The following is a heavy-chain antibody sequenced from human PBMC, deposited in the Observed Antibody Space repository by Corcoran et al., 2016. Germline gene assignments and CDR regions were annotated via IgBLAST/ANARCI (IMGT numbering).Heavy chain of an antibody. V-gene: IGHV5-51*01. Sequence: EVQLVQSGAEVKKPGESLKISCKGSGYSFTSYWIGWVRQMPGKGLEWMGIIYPGDSDTRYSPSFQGQVTISADKSISTAYLQWSSLKASDTAMYYCARTEQQLGPPYYYYGMDVWGQGTTVTVSS. CDR2: IYPGDSDT. J-gene: IGHJ6*02. CDR3: ARTEQQLGPPYYYYGMDV. CDR1: GYSFTSYW. D-gene: IGHD6-13*01.